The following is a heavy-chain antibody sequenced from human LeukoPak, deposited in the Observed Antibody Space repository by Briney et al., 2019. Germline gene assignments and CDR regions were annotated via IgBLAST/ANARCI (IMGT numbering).Heavy chain of an antibody. CDR2: ISYDGSNK. D-gene: IGHD6-19*01. CDR1: GFTFSNYA. V-gene: IGHV3-30*04. Sequence: PGGSLRLSCSASGFTFSNYAMHWVRQAPGKGLEWVAVISYDGSNKYYADSVKGRFTISRDNSKNTLYLQMNSLRAEDTAVYYCARGAVAGPNEDYWGQGTLVTVSS. CDR3: ARGAVAGPNEDY. J-gene: IGHJ4*02.